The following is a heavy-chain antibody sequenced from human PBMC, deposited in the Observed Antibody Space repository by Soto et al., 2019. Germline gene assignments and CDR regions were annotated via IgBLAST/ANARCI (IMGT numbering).Heavy chain of an antibody. CDR2: ISGSGGST. V-gene: IGHV3-23*01. J-gene: IGHJ6*02. Sequence: GESLRLSCAASGFTFSSYAMSWVRQAPGKGLEWVSAISGSGGSTYYADSVKGRFTISRDNSKNTLYLQMNSLRAEDTAVYCCAKFLVGSSSSSYYGMDVWGQGTTVTVSS. CDR1: GFTFSSYA. D-gene: IGHD1-26*01. CDR3: AKFLVGSSSSSYYGMDV.